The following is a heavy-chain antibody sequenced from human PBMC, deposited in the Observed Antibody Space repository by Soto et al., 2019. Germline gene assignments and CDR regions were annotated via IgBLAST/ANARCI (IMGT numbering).Heavy chain of an antibody. CDR2: IYYSGST. Sequence: SETLSLTCTVSGGSISSYYWSWIRQPPGKGLEWIGYIYYSGSTYYNPSLKSRVTISVDTSKNQSSLKLSSVTAADTAVYYCALGGGGDNDAFDIWGQGTMVTVSS. CDR3: ALGGGGDNDAFDI. CDR1: GGSISSYY. V-gene: IGHV4-59*06. J-gene: IGHJ3*02. D-gene: IGHD3-16*01.